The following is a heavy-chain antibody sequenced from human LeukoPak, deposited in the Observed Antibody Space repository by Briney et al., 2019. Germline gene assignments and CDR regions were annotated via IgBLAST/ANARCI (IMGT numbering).Heavy chain of an antibody. Sequence: SETLSLTCTVSGGSISSYYWSWIRQPPGKGLECIGYIYYSGSTNYNPSLKSRVTISVDTSKNQFSLKLSSVTAADTAVYYCARSYYFGSGRWDFDPWGQGTLVTVSS. J-gene: IGHJ5*02. CDR2: IYYSGST. CDR1: GGSISSYY. V-gene: IGHV4-59*01. CDR3: ARSYYFGSGRWDFDP. D-gene: IGHD3-10*01.